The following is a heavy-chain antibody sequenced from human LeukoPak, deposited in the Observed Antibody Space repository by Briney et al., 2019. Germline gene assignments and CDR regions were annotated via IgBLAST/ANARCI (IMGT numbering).Heavy chain of an antibody. CDR1: GGSFSGYY. D-gene: IGHD2-8*01. CDR2: INHSGST. CDR3: ARTRIYARGAFDI. V-gene: IGHV4-34*01. Sequence: SETLSLICAVYGGSFSGYYWSWIRQPPGKGLEWIGEINHSGSTNYNPSLKSRVTISVDTSKNQFSLKLSSVTAADTAVYYCARTRIYARGAFDIWGQGTMVTVSS. J-gene: IGHJ3*02.